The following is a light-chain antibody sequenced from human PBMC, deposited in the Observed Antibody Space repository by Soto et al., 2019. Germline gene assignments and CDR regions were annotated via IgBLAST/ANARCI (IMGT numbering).Light chain of an antibody. CDR1: ISDIGTYDH. V-gene: IGLV2-14*01. CDR2: SVS. J-gene: IGLJ1*01. CDR3: ISYTVSRSYV. Sequence: QCLLTQPASVSGSPGQSITISCSGTISDIGTYDHVAWFQQFPGKTPKLVIYSVSDRPSGVSYRFSGSKSGNTASLTISGLQADDEADYYCISYTVSRSYVFGTGTKVTVL.